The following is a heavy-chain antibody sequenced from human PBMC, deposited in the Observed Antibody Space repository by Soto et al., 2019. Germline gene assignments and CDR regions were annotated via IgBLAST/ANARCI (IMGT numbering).Heavy chain of an antibody. V-gene: IGHV3-66*01. CDR2: IYSGGST. J-gene: IGHJ1*01. D-gene: IGHD6-13*01. CDR1: GFTVSSTY. Sequence: GGSLRLSCAASGFTVSSTYMSWVRQAPGKGLEWVSIIYSGGSTYFADSVRGRFTVSRDNSKNTLYLHMNSLRAEDTAVYYCATNTQQLLYVQNWGQGALVTVSS. CDR3: ATNTQQLLYVQN.